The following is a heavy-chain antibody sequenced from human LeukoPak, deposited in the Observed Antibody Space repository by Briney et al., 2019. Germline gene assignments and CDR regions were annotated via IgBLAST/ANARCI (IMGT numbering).Heavy chain of an antibody. CDR1: GYTFTGYY. D-gene: IGHD5-24*01. J-gene: IGHJ4*02. CDR2: INPNSGGT. Sequence: ASVKVSCKASGYTFTGYYMHWVRQAPGQGLEWMGWINPNSGGTNYAQKFQGRVTMTRDTSISTAYMELSRLRSDDTAVYYCARQGDGYNGPYYFDYWGQGTLVTVSS. CDR3: ARQGDGYNGPYYFDY. V-gene: IGHV1-2*02.